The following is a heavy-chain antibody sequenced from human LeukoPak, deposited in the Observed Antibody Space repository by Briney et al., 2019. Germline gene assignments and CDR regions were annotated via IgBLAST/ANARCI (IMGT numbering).Heavy chain of an antibody. Sequence: PSETLSLTCAFYGGSFSGYYWSWIRQPPGKGLEWIGEINHSGGTKYNPSLKSRVTISVDTSKNQFSLKLSSVTAADTAVYYCARTYSSSWYNWFDPWGQGTLVTVSS. J-gene: IGHJ5*02. V-gene: IGHV4-34*01. CDR2: INHSGGT. CDR3: ARTYSSSWYNWFDP. CDR1: GGSFSGYY. D-gene: IGHD6-13*01.